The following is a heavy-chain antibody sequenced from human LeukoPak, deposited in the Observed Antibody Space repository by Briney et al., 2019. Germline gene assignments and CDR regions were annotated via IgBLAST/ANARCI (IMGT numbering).Heavy chain of an antibody. J-gene: IGHJ4*02. D-gene: IGHD2-2*02. Sequence: SETLSLTCTVSGGXISNYYCPWIRQPPRKGLKCIGYIYYSGSTNYNPSLSSRVTISLDTSKNQCSLRLRSLTAADTAVYYCARRYTASPGERFDYCGQGTLVTVSS. V-gene: IGHV4-59*08. CDR2: IYYSGST. CDR3: ARRYTASPGERFDY. CDR1: GGXISNYY.